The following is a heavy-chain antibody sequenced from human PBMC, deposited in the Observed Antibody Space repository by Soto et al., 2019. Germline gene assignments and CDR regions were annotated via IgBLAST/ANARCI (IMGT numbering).Heavy chain of an antibody. J-gene: IGHJ4*02. CDR3: ATPVVCSQPLTASDY. CDR1: GGSISSGGYY. D-gene: IGHD2-2*01. Sequence: QVQLQEAGPGLVKPSQTLFLTCTVSGGSISSGGYYWNWVRQHPGNGLEWVGYISYSGNTYYNPTLRSRVTISVDTSKHYFFLKPPSVTAADPAVYYCATPVVCSQPLTASDYWGQGTLVTV. V-gene: IGHV4-31*03. CDR2: ISYSGNT.